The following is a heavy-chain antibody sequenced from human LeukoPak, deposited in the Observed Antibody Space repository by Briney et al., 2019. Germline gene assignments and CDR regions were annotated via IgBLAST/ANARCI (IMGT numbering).Heavy chain of an antibody. J-gene: IGHJ4*02. V-gene: IGHV1-8*01. CDR3: ARGSVVLLD. Sequence: GASVKVSCKASGYTFSTSDINWVRQAPGQGLEWMGWINPDSGNRGYAERFQGRVTMTRDSSITTAYTELTGLTADDTAVYYCARGSVVLLDWGQGTLVTVSS. D-gene: IGHD2-15*01. CDR2: INPDSGNR. CDR1: GYTFSTSD.